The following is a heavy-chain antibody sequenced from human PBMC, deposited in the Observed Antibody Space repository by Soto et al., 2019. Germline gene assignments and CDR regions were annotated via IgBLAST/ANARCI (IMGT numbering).Heavy chain of an antibody. Sequence: SETLSLTCTVSGGSISSSSYYWGWIRQPPGKGLEWIGSIYYSGSTYYNPSLKSRVTISVDTSKNQFSLKLSSVTAADTAVYYCARPQGNYDYIWGTYRPSSYFDYWGQGTLVTVSS. D-gene: IGHD3-16*02. CDR3: ARPQGNYDYIWGTYRPSSYFDY. CDR2: IYYSGST. J-gene: IGHJ4*02. CDR1: GGSISSSSYY. V-gene: IGHV4-39*01.